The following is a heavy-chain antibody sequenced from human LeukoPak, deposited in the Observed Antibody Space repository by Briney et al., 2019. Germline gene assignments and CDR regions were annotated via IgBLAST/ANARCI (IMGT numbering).Heavy chain of an antibody. J-gene: IGHJ4*02. D-gene: IGHD3-9*01. CDR1: GGSVSSSRYY. CDR2: IYYTGRT. CDR3: ARHKSFDYLSPIDS. V-gene: IGHV4-39*01. Sequence: SETLSLTCPVSGGSVSSSRYYWGWIRQPPGKGLERLGWIYYTGRTYYKPSLKSRLTISLDPAKNQISIKLPAMTAPGSAVSFCARHKSFDYLSPIDSWGQGTLVTVSS.